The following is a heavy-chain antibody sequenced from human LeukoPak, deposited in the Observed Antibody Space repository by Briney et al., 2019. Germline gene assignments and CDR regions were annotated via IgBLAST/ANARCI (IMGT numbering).Heavy chain of an antibody. J-gene: IGHJ6*02. CDR2: IYYSGST. D-gene: IGHD1-26*01. V-gene: IGHV4-59*08. Sequence: SETLSLTCTVSGGSISSYDWSWIRQPPGKGLEGIGYIYYSGSTNYNPSLKSRVTISVDTSKDLFSLELDSVTAADPAVYYCARHPRKGFKWEQLLPGYYYGMDVWGQGTTVTVSS. CDR3: ARHPRKGFKWEQLLPGYYYGMDV. CDR1: GGSISSYD.